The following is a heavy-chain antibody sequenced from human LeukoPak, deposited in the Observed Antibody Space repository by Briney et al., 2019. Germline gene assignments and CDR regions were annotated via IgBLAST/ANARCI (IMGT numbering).Heavy chain of an antibody. J-gene: IGHJ4*02. CDR1: GGSVTSGGYA. Sequence: SETLSLTCAVSGGSVTSGGYAWSWVRQPPGKGLEWIGYIYYRGMTYFNPSLKSRVSISVDTSKNQFSLKLTSVTVADTAVYYCARVSGYDWESFYDYWGQGSLVTVPS. V-gene: IGHV4-30-4*07. CDR2: IYYRGMT. CDR3: ARVSGYDWESFYDY. D-gene: IGHD5-12*01.